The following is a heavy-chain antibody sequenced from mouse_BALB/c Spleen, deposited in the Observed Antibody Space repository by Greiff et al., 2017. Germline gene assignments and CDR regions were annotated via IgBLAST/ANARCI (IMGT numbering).Heavy chain of an antibody. J-gene: IGHJ3*01. CDR2: INPSNGGT. D-gene: IGHD1-1*01. CDR3: IRSSPLYYGSPWFAY. V-gene: IGHV1S81*02. CDR1: GYTFTSYY. Sequence: QVQLQQPGAELVKPGASVKLSCKASGYTFTSYYMYWVKQRPGQGLEWIGGINPSNGGTNFNEKFKSKATLTVDKSSSTAYMQLSSLTSEDSAVYYCIRSSPLYYGSPWFAYWGQGTLVTVSA.